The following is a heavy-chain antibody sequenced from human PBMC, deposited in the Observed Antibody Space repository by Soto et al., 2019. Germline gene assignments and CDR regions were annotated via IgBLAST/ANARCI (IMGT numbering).Heavy chain of an antibody. J-gene: IGHJ5*02. V-gene: IGHV4-31*03. D-gene: IGHD2-21*02. Sequence: PSETLSLTCTVSGGSISSGGYYWSWIRQHPGKGLEWIGYIYYSGSTYYNPSLKSRVTISVDTSKNQFSLKLSSVTAADTAVYYCAREEAGDSVNWFDPWGQGTLVTVSS. CDR3: AREEAGDSVNWFDP. CDR2: IYYSGST. CDR1: GGSISSGGYY.